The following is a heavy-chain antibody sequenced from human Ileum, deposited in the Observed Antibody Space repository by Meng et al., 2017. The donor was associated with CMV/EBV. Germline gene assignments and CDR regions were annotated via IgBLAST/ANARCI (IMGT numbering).Heavy chain of an antibody. D-gene: IGHD6-13*01. CDR3: ASSEYSNMLDY. CDR1: GSAFRRYW. V-gene: IGHV3-74*01. CDR2: INSDGSSK. J-gene: IGHJ4*02. Sequence: GESLKISCAASGSAFRRYWMHWVRQAPGKGLVWVSRINSDGSSKNYADSVKGRFTISRDNAKNTLHLQMNSLRAEDSAVYYCASSEYSNMLDYWGQGTLVTVSS.